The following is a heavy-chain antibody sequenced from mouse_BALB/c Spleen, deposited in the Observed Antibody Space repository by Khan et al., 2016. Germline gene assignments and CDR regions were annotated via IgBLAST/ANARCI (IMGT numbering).Heavy chain of an antibody. CDR3: ARFGSYGFAC. D-gene: IGHD1-1*02. J-gene: IGHJ3*01. CDR2: IHPSDSET. CDR1: GYYFTSYW. V-gene: IGHV1-61*01. Sequence: QVQLQQPGAELVRAGAAVKLSCKASGYYFTSYWMNWVKQRPGQGLEWIGMIHPSDSETNLNQKFKDKATLTVDKSSSTAYMQLSRPTSEDAAVYDCARFGSYGFACWGQGTLVTVSA.